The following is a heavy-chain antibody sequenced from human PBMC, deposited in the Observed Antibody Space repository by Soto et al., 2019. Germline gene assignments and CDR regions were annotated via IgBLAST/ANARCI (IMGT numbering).Heavy chain of an antibody. Sequence: ASVKVSCKASGYTFTSYDINWVRQATGQGLEWMGWMNPDSGNTGYAQKFQGRVTMTRNTSISTAYMELSSLRSEDTAVYYCARERTGTTSMDVWGQGTTVTVSS. CDR3: ARERTGTTSMDV. CDR1: GYTFTSYD. D-gene: IGHD1-1*01. CDR2: MNPDSGNT. J-gene: IGHJ6*02. V-gene: IGHV1-8*01.